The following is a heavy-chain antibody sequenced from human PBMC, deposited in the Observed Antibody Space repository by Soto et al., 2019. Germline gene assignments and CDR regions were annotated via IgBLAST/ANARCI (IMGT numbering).Heavy chain of an antibody. CDR1: GYSFTSYW. Sequence: GESLKISCKGSGYSFTSYWIGWVRQMPVKGLEWMGIIYPGDSDTRYSPSFQGQVTISADKSISTAYLQWSSLKASDTAMYYCARHGRGISAPKTKGNWFDPWGQGTLVTVSS. CDR2: IYPGDSDT. J-gene: IGHJ5*02. CDR3: ARHGRGISAPKTKGNWFDP. V-gene: IGHV5-51*01. D-gene: IGHD1-1*01.